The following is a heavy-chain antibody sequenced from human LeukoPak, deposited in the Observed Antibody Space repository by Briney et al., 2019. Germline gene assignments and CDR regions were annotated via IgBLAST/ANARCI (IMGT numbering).Heavy chain of an antibody. V-gene: IGHV3-53*01. Sequence: PGGSLRLSCAASGFTVSSNYMSWVRQGPGKGLEWVSVIYSGGSTYYADSVKGRFTISRDNSKNTLYLQMNSLRAEDTAVYYCATDLEGYCSGGSCYSEGMDVWGQGTTVTVSS. CDR1: GFTVSSNY. J-gene: IGHJ6*02. CDR2: IYSGGST. CDR3: ATDLEGYCSGGSCYSEGMDV. D-gene: IGHD2-15*01.